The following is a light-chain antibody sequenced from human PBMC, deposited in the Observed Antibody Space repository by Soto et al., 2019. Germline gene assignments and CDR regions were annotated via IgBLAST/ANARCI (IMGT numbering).Light chain of an antibody. Sequence: GLTQSSGALSMHPGERATLACRASQTVRHNYLAWYQQKPGQAPRLLIYDASSRATGIPDRFTDGGSGTRFNLAISRLEPGDFAVCYCQQFSSYPLTIRGGTKVDIK. CDR2: DAS. CDR1: QTVRHNY. V-gene: IGKV3-20*01. J-gene: IGKJ4*02. CDR3: QQFSSYPLT.